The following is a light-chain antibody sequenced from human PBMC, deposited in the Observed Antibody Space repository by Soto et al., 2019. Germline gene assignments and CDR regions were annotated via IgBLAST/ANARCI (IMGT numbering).Light chain of an antibody. J-gene: IGLJ1*01. CDR3: QAWDSSTAGV. CDR1: KLGDKY. V-gene: IGLV3-1*01. CDR2: QDS. Sequence: SYELTQPPSVSVSPGQTASITCSGDKLGDKYACWYQQKPDQSPVLVIYQDSKRPSGIPERFSGSNSGNTATLTISGTQAMDEADYYCQAWDSSTAGVFGTGTQLTVL.